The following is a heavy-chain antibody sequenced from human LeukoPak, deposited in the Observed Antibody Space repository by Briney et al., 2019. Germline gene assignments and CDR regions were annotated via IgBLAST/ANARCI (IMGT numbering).Heavy chain of an antibody. D-gene: IGHD4-17*01. CDR3: ASNGDYQIVDY. CDR1: GGSFSGYY. CDR2: IYYSGST. J-gene: IGHJ4*02. Sequence: SETLSLTCAVYGGSFSGYYWSWIRQPPGKGLEWIGSIYYSGSTYYNPSLKSRVTISVDTSKNQFSLKLSSVTAADTAVYYCASNGDYQIVDYWGQGTLVTVSS. V-gene: IGHV4-34*01.